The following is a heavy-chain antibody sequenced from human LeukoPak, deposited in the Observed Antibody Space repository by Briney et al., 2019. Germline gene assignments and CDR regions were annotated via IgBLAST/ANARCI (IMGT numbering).Heavy chain of an antibody. Sequence: GGSLRLSCAASGFTFGSYVMSWVRQAPGKGQEWVSGISGSGGITYYADSVKGRFTISRDNSKNTLYLQMNSLRAEDTAVYYCARGRGLIIPLDYWGQGTLVTVSS. CDR2: ISGSGGIT. J-gene: IGHJ4*02. CDR3: ARGRGLIIPLDY. D-gene: IGHD3-10*01. V-gene: IGHV3-23*01. CDR1: GFTFGSYV.